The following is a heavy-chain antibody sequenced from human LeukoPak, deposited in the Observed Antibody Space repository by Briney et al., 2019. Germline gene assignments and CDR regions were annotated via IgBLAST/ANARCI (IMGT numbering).Heavy chain of an antibody. CDR1: VFTFSSYV. V-gene: IGHV3-23*01. CDR3: AKERTGGWPFDY. D-gene: IGHD6-19*01. CDR2: ISGSRGTT. J-gene: IGHJ4*02. Sequence: GGFLRLSCAASVFTFSSYVMSWVRQAPGKGLEWVSGISGSRGTTYYADSVKGRLTISRDNSKNTLYLQMNSLRADDTAVYYCAKERTGGWPFDYWGQGTLVTVSS.